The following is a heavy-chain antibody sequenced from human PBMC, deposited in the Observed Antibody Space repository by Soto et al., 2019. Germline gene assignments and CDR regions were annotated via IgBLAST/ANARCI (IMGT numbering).Heavy chain of an antibody. CDR2: INHSGST. CDR3: ARGDIVVVVAATAYYYGMDV. J-gene: IGHJ6*02. Sequence: LSLTWAVYGGSFSGYYWSWIRQPPGKGLEWIGEINHSGSTNYNPSLKSRVTISVDTSKNQFSLKLSSVTAADTAVYYCARGDIVVVVAATAYYYGMDVWGQGTTVTVSS. D-gene: IGHD2-15*01. CDR1: GGSFSGYY. V-gene: IGHV4-34*01.